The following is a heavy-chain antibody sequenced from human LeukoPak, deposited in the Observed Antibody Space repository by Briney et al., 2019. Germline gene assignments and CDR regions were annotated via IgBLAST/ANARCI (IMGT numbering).Heavy chain of an antibody. D-gene: IGHD6-13*01. CDR1: GFTFSSYS. V-gene: IGHV3-21*01. CDR3: AVTYSSSWYNWFDP. J-gene: IGHJ5*02. Sequence: KSGGSLRLSCAASGFTFSSYSMNWVREAPGKGLEWVSPISSGSSYIYYADSVKGRFTISRDNAKNSLYLQMSSLRAEDTAVYYCAVTYSSSWYNWFDPWGQGTLVTVSS. CDR2: ISSGSSYI.